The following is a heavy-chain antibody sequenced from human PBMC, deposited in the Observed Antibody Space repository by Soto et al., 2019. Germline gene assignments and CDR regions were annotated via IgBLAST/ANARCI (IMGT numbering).Heavy chain of an antibody. V-gene: IGHV6-1*01. D-gene: IGHD1-26*01. CDR1: GGGVSSNSAA. Sequence: SQSLSLTCAMSGGGVSSNSAASDWIRQSPSRGLEWLGRTYYRSKWYNDYAVSVKSRITINPDTSKNQFSLQLNSVTPEDTAVYYCEREGGNRYYYYGMDVWGQGTTVNVSS. J-gene: IGHJ6*02. CDR2: TYYRSKWYN. CDR3: EREGGNRYYYYGMDV.